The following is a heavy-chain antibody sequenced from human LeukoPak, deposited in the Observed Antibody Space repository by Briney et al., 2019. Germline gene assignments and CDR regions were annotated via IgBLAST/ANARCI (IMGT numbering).Heavy chain of an antibody. D-gene: IGHD1-26*01. V-gene: IGHV3-7*01. Sequence: GGSLRLSCAASGFTFSSYWMSWVRQAPGKGLEWVANIKKDGSEKYYVDSVKGRFTISRDNAKTSLYLQMNSLRAEDTAVYYCAVFSGSTVGFSGNDAFDIWGQGTMVTVSS. CDR3: AVFSGSTVGFSGNDAFDI. CDR2: IKKDGSEK. J-gene: IGHJ3*02. CDR1: GFTFSSYW.